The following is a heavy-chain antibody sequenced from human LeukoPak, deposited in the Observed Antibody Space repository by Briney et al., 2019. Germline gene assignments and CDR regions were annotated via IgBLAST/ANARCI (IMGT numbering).Heavy chain of an antibody. Sequence: PGGSLRLSCAASGSTFSSYAMNWVRQAPGKGLEWVSSVSSSSTNKFYADSVKGRFTISRDDAKNSLYLQMNSLRAEDTAVYYCARVPRGLRFLEWLVWGQGTLVTVSS. J-gene: IGHJ4*02. D-gene: IGHD3-3*01. CDR1: GSTFSSYA. CDR3: ARVPRGLRFLEWLV. CDR2: VSSSSTNK. V-gene: IGHV3-21*01.